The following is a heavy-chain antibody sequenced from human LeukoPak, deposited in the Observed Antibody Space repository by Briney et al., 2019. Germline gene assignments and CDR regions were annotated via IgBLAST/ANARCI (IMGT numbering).Heavy chain of an antibody. CDR1: GFTVSSNY. J-gene: IGHJ4*02. V-gene: IGHV3-74*01. D-gene: IGHD5-18*01. CDR3: ARGDSRLPY. Sequence: GGSLRLSCAASGFTVSSNYMSWVRQAPGKGLVWVSRINSDGSSTSYADSVKGRFTISRDNAKNTLYLQMNSLRAEDTAVYYCARGDSRLPYWGQGTLVTVSS. CDR2: INSDGSST.